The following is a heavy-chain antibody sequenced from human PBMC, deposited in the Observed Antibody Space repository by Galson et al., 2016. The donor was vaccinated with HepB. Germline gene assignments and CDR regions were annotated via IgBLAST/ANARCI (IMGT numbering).Heavy chain of an antibody. V-gene: IGHV3-48*03. Sequence: SLRLSCAASGFTFSTYEMNWVRQAPGKGLEWVSYISSSGGPIYYADSVKGRLTISRDNAKNSLYLQMNSLRGEDTAVYYCARGIPFHYFDYWGQGTLVTVSS. CDR1: GFTFSTYE. CDR2: ISSSGGPI. J-gene: IGHJ4*02. CDR3: ARGIPFHYFDY. D-gene: IGHD2-21*01.